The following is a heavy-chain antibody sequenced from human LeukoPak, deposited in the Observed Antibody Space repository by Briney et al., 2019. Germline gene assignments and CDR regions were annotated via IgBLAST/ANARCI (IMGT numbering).Heavy chain of an antibody. D-gene: IGHD2-21*01. V-gene: IGHV4-34*01. CDR3: ASLWPFDY. CDR1: GGSFSGYY. J-gene: IGHJ4*02. Sequence: SETLSLTCAVYGGSFSGYYWSWIRQPPGKGLEWIGEINHGGSTNYNPSLKSRVTISVDTSKKQFSLKLSSVTAADTAVYYCASLWPFDYWGQGTLVTVSS. CDR2: INHGGST.